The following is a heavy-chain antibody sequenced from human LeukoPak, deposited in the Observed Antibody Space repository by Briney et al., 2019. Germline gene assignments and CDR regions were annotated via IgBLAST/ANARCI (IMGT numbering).Heavy chain of an antibody. D-gene: IGHD3-9*01. V-gene: IGHV4-31*03. CDR3: AREQKYYDILTGYLPGAFDI. CDR1: GGSISSGGYY. CDR2: IYYSGST. J-gene: IGHJ3*02. Sequence: SETLSLTCTVSGGSISSGGYYWSWIRQHPGKGLEWIGYIYYSGSTYYNPSLKSRVTISVDTSKNQFSLKLSSVTAADTAVYYCAREQKYYDILTGYLPGAFDIWGQGTMVTVSS.